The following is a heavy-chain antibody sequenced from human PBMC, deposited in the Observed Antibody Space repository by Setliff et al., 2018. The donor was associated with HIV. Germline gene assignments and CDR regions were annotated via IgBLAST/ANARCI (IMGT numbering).Heavy chain of an antibody. Sequence: ASVKVSCKTSGYTFSDYGTTWVRQAPGQGLEWMGWISVYNGNTNYAQKFQGRLSMSTASSTSTANMFLRSLRYDDTAVYYCARTPRIMVTLKGEYYYYYMDVW. V-gene: IGHV1-18*01. D-gene: IGHD2-8*01. J-gene: IGHJ6*03. CDR1: GYTFSDYG. CDR2: ISVYNGNT. CDR3: ARTPRIMVTLKGEYYYYYMDV.